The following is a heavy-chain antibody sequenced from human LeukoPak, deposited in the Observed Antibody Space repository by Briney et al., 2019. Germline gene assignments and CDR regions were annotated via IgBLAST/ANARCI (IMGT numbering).Heavy chain of an antibody. V-gene: IGHV3-48*02. J-gene: IGHJ4*02. Sequence: GGSLRLSCAASGFTFSSYSMNWVRQAPGKGLEWVSYISSSTTIYYADSVKGRFTVSRDNAKNSLYLQMNSLRDEDTAVYYCARDWIDYFDYWGQGTLVTASS. CDR2: ISSSTTI. D-gene: IGHD1-1*01. CDR3: ARDWIDYFDY. CDR1: GFTFSSYS.